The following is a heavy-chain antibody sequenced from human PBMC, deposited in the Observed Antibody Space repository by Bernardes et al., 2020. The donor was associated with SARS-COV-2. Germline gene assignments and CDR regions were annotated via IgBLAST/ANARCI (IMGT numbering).Heavy chain of an antibody. V-gene: IGHV4-59*01. J-gene: IGHJ4*02. CDR3: ARDPGLFFTGSFYS. CDR1: GGSISNSY. CDR2: VYHIGTT. Sequence: LSLTCPVSGGSISNSYWRWIRQPPGKGLAWIGYVYHIGTTSYNPSLKSRVTISRDTSNSQFSLNLRSVTAADTALYYCARDPGLFFTGSFYSWGQGILVTVSS.